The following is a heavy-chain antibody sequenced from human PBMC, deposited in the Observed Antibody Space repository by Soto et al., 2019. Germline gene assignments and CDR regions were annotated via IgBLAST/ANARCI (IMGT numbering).Heavy chain of an antibody. V-gene: IGHV4-59*08. J-gene: IGHJ4*02. CDR3: AKNWNWGSLVH. CDR1: GDSISTDY. CDR2: IYYGGST. D-gene: IGHD7-27*01. Sequence: QVHLQESGPGLVKPSETLSLTCTVSGDSISTDYWSWIRQSPGKGLEWIGFIYYGGSTNYNPSLKSRVTLSVDTPKNQFPLKLSSVTAADPAVYYCAKNWNWGSLVHWGQGTLVTVSS.